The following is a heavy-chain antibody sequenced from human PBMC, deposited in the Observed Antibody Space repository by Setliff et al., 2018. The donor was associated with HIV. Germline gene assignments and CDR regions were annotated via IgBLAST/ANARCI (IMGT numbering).Heavy chain of an antibody. J-gene: IGHJ3*02. V-gene: IGHV3-21*01. CDR1: GFTFSNHW. Sequence: GGSLRLSCAASGFTFSNHWMHWVRLVPGKGLEWVSSISSSSSYIYYADSVKGRFTISRDNAKNSLYLQVNSLRAEDTAVYYCARDVRPSIAVAGVCAFDIWGQGTMVTV. CDR2: ISSSSSYI. D-gene: IGHD6-19*01. CDR3: ARDVRPSIAVAGVCAFDI.